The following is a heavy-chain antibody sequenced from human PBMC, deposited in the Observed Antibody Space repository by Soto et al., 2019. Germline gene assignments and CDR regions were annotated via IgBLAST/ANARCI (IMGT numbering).Heavy chain of an antibody. CDR1: GCPIGSYY. D-gene: IGHD6-19*01. Sequence: PSETPSLTRTVSGCPIGSYYWGWVRQPPGKGLEWIGYISYSGSTNYNPSLKSRVTISVDTPKNQFSLKLSSVTAADTAVYYCARRTYSSGWYWFDYWGQGTLVTVSS. CDR3: ARRTYSSGWYWFDY. CDR2: ISYSGST. J-gene: IGHJ4*02. V-gene: IGHV4-59*01.